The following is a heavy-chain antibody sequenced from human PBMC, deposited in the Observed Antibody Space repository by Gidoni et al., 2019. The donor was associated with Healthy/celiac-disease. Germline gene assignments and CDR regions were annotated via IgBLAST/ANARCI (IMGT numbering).Heavy chain of an antibody. CDR2: IYWDDDK. J-gene: IGHJ5*02. CDR1: GFSPSTSGVG. V-gene: IGHV2-5*02. CDR3: AHTSRVPRYYDFWSGYYRWFDP. Sequence: QITLKESGPTLVKPTQTLTLTCTFSGFSPSTSGVGVAWIRQPPGKALEWLALIYWDDDKRYSPSLKSRLTITKDTSKNQVVLTMTNMDPVDTATYYCAHTSRVPRYYDFWSGYYRWFDPWGQGTLVTVSS. D-gene: IGHD3-3*01.